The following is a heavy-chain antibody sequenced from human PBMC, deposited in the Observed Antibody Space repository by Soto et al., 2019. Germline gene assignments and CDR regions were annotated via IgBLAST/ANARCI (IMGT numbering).Heavy chain of an antibody. CDR1: GFTFSGYG. Sequence: GGSLRLSSEAAGFTFSGYGMHWVRQGPGKGLLWVSRINRDGSSTKYADSVKGRFTISRDNAKNTLYLQMNRLRAKDTAIYYYVRDQYGYSDVPNYYLGMDVWGQGTTVTVSS. CDR2: INRDGSST. CDR3: VRDQYGYSDVPNYYLGMDV. V-gene: IGHV3-74*03. J-gene: IGHJ6*02. D-gene: IGHD4-4*01.